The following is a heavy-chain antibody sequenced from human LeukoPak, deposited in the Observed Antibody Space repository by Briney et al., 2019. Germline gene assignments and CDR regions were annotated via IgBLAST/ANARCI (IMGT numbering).Heavy chain of an antibody. Sequence: SETLSLTCTVSGGSISSYYWSWIRQPPGKGLEWNGYIYYSGNTNYNPSLKSRVTLSVDTSKNQFSLKLSSVTAADTAVYYCARLWSEGNWENWFDPWGQGTLVTVSS. D-gene: IGHD3-3*01. CDR3: ARLWSEGNWENWFDP. CDR2: IYYSGNT. J-gene: IGHJ5*02. CDR1: GGSISSYY. V-gene: IGHV4-59*01.